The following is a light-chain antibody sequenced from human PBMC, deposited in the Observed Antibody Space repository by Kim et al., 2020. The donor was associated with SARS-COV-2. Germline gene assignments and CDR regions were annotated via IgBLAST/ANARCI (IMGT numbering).Light chain of an antibody. V-gene: IGKV1-13*02. CDR2: DAS. Sequence: AIQLTQSPSSLSTSVGDTVSITCRASQGIRDALAWYQLKPGKAPRLLIFDASSLASGVPSRFSGSGSGTDFTLTISRLQPEDFATYYCQQYDTLPLSFGPGTKVDIK. CDR1: QGIRDA. CDR3: QQYDTLPLS. J-gene: IGKJ3*01.